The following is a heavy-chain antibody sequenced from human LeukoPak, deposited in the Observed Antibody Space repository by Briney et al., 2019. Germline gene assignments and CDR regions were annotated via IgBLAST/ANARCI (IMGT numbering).Heavy chain of an antibody. D-gene: IGHD6-6*01. V-gene: IGHV4-4*02. CDR1: GGSISGTNW. J-gene: IGHJ3*02. Sequence: SETLSLTCAVSGGSISGTNWWSWVRQPPGKGLEWIATIYYTGRTYYNPSLKSRVTISVDTSKNQFSLKLSSVTAADTAVYYCARNPTLYSISRQPHDAFDIWGQGTMVTVSS. CDR3: ARNPTLYSISRQPHDAFDI. CDR2: IYYTGRT.